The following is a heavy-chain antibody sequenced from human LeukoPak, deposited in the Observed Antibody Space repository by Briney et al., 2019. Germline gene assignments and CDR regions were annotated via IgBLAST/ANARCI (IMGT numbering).Heavy chain of an antibody. Sequence: PGGSLRLSCAASGFKFSDFWMTWVRQTPGKGLEWVSYISSSSSGKYYADSVKGRFTISRDNAKNSLYLQMNSLRAEDTAVYYCARGDYNPDYWGQGTLVTVSS. CDR2: ISSSSSGK. J-gene: IGHJ4*02. CDR3: ARGDYNPDY. V-gene: IGHV3-48*01. D-gene: IGHD4-11*01. CDR1: GFKFSDFW.